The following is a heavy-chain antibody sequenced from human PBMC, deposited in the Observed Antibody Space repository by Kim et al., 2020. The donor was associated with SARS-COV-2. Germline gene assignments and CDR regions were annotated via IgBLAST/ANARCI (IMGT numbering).Heavy chain of an antibody. CDR3: AKGVINSVFDY. D-gene: IGHD2-8*01. CDR1: GFTFSTSP. J-gene: IGHJ4*02. Sequence: GGSLRLSCVASGFTFSTSPMGWVRQAPGKGLEWVSRISWDGTRTYYADSVKGRVTMSSDKSKNMLYLHMNSLRVEDTAVYYCAKGVINSVFDYWGQGT. V-gene: IGHV3-23*01. CDR2: ISWDGTRT.